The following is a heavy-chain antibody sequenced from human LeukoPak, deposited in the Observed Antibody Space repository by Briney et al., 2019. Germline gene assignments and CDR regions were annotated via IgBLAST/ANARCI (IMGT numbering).Heavy chain of an antibody. CDR1: GGSFSGYY. V-gene: IGHV4-34*01. D-gene: IGHD4-17*01. Sequence: SETLSLTCAVYGGSFSGYYWSWIRQPPGKGLEWIGEINHSGSTNYNPFLKSRVTISVDTSKNQFSLKLSSVTAADTAVYYCARRDYASYGMDVWGQGTTVTVSS. CDR2: INHSGST. CDR3: ARRDYASYGMDV. J-gene: IGHJ6*02.